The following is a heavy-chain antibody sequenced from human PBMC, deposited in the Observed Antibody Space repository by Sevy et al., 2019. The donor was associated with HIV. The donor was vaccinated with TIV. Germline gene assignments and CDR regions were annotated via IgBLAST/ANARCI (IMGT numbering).Heavy chain of an antibody. Sequence: GGSLRLSCVASGFTYSMNWVRQAPGKGLEWVSYISDSSGTIHYADSVKGRFPISRDNAKNSLYLQMNSLRADDTAIYYCAREVRGFDCWGHGTLVTVSS. V-gene: IGHV3-48*01. CDR3: AREVRGFDC. CDR1: GFTYS. CDR2: ISDSSGTI. J-gene: IGHJ4*01. D-gene: IGHD3-10*01.